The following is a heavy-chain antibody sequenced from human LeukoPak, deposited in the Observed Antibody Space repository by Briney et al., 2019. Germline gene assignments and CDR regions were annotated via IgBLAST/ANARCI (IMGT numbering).Heavy chain of an antibody. CDR1: GFTFSSYV. V-gene: IGHV3-30*04. J-gene: IGHJ4*02. Sequence: GGSLRLSCAASGFTFSSYVMHWVRQAPGQGLEWVAVISYDGSNKYYADSVKGRFTISRDNSKNTLYLQMNSLRAEDTAVYYCAREGGAYYDSSGYYYGLDYWGQGTLVTVSS. CDR3: AREGGAYYDSSGYYYGLDY. D-gene: IGHD3-22*01. CDR2: ISYDGSNK.